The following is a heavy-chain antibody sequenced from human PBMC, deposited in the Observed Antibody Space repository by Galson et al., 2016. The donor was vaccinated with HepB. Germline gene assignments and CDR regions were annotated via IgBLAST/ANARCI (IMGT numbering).Heavy chain of an antibody. CDR3: ARQVFSSLSDVFDI. CDR2: IYYSGST. CDR1: GGSISNKDYY. V-gene: IGHV4-39*01. Sequence: SETLSLTCSVSGGSISNKDYYWGWIRQAPGKGLEWIGSIYYSGSTYYSPSLKSRLTISVDSSMTQFSLRLSSVTAADTAVYYCARQVFSSLSDVFDIWGRGTMVTVTS. J-gene: IGHJ3*02.